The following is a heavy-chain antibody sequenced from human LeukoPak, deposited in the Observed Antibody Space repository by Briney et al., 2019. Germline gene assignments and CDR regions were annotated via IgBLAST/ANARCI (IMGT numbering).Heavy chain of an antibody. CDR2: ISGSTTTI. Sequence: GGSLRLSCAASGFTFSSYGMSWVRQAPGKGLEWVSLISGSTTTIYYADSVKGRFTISRDNSKNTLYLQMNSLRAEDTAVYYCAKNVRWLGDHDYWGQGTLVTVSS. J-gene: IGHJ4*02. CDR1: GFTFSSYG. V-gene: IGHV3-23*01. CDR3: AKNVRWLGDHDY. D-gene: IGHD3-10*02.